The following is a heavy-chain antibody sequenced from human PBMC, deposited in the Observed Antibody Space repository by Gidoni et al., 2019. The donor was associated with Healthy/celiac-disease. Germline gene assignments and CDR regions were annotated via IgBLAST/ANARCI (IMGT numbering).Heavy chain of an antibody. CDR1: GFTFSSYS. J-gene: IGHJ4*02. D-gene: IGHD2-8*01. V-gene: IGHV3-21*01. CDR2: ISSSSSYI. Sequence: EVQLVESGGGLVKPGGCLRLSCSASGFTFSSYSMKWVRQAPGKGLEWVSSISSSSSYIYYADSVKGRFTISRDNAKNSLYLQMNSLRAEDTAVYYCARDIRGSGYCTNGVCYDYWGQGTLVTVSS. CDR3: ARDIRGSGYCTNGVCYDY.